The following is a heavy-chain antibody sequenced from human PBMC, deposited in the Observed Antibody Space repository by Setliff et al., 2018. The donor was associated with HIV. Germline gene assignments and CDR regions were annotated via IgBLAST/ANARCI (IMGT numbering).Heavy chain of an antibody. CDR2: IYHTGKT. V-gene: IGHV4-39*01. Sequence: PSETLSLTCTVSGGSVSTSSYSWGWIRQPPEKGLEWIGTIYHTGKTYYNSSLNSRVTIAVDTSKDQFSLNLSTVTAADTAVYYCGRVAGYCAPSRCYGYNAFDIWGPGTMVTV. D-gene: IGHD2-15*01. J-gene: IGHJ3*02. CDR3: GRVAGYCAPSRCYGYNAFDI. CDR1: GGSVSTSSYS.